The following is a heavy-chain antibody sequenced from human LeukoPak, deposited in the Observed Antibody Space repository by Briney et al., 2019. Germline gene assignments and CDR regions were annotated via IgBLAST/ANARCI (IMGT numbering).Heavy chain of an antibody. J-gene: IGHJ4*02. CDR3: ARGRTPGGPRSVIQSYYYDSSGYYYYFDY. Sequence: PSETLSLTCTVSGGSISSSSYYWGWIRQPPGKGLEWIGSIYYSGSTYYNPSLKSRVTISVDTSKNQFSLKLSSVTAADTAVYYCARGRTPGGPRSVIQSYYYDSSGYYYYFDYWGQGTLVTVSS. V-gene: IGHV4-39*01. D-gene: IGHD3-22*01. CDR2: IYYSGST. CDR1: GGSISSSSYY.